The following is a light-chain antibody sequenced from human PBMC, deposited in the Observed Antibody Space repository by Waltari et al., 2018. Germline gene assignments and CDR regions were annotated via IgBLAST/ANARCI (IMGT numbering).Light chain of an antibody. CDR1: QSISSF. CDR2: AAS. Sequence: DIQMTQSPSSLSASVGDRVTITCRASQSISSFLNWYQQKPGKAPKLLIYAASSLKSGVPSRFSGSGSGTDFTLTINSLQPEDFATYYCQQSYSDSRTFGQGTKLEIK. J-gene: IGKJ2*02. V-gene: IGKV1-39*01. CDR3: QQSYSDSRT.